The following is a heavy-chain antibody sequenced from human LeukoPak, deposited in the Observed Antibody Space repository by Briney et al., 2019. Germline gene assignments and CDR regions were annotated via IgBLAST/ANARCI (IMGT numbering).Heavy chain of an antibody. Sequence: GGSLRLSCAASGFTFSSYSMTWVRQAPGKGLEWVANIKEDGSEKYYVDSVTGRFTISRDNAKNLLYLQMNSLRAEDTAVYFCAREYGYYFDSWGQGTLVTVSS. D-gene: IGHD3-22*01. CDR1: GFTFSSYS. V-gene: IGHV3-7*01. CDR3: AREYGYYFDS. CDR2: IKEDGSEK. J-gene: IGHJ4*02.